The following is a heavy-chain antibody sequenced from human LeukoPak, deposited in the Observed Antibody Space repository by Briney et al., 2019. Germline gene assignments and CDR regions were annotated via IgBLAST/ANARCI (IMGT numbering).Heavy chain of an antibody. CDR2: IYPRDSDT. J-gene: IGHJ4*02. CDR3: ARHSDVVGAI. Sequence: GESLKISCEASGYTFTHQWIGWVRQMPGTGLEWVGIIYPRDSDTIYSPSFQGHVTISADTSINTAYLEWCSLEASDTAMYYCARHSDVVGAIWGQGTQVTVSS. CDR1: GYTFTHQW. V-gene: IGHV5-51*01. D-gene: IGHD3-16*01.